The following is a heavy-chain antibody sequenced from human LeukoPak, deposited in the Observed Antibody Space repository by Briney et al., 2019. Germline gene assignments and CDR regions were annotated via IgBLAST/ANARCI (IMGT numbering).Heavy chain of an antibody. Sequence: GGSLRLSCAASGFTFSSYEMNWVRQAPGKGLEWVSYISDSGSTKSYADSVEGRFSISRDNSKNTLHLQMNSLRAEDTAVYYCAKTGGSGIVVVISKEYYFDYWGQGTLVTVSS. CDR1: GFTFSSYE. CDR2: ISDSGSTK. CDR3: AKTGGSGIVVVISKEYYFDY. J-gene: IGHJ4*02. V-gene: IGHV3-48*03. D-gene: IGHD3-22*01.